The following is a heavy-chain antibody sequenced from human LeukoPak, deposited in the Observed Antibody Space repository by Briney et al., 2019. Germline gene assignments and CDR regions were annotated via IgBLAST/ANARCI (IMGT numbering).Heavy chain of an antibody. CDR1: GGPMSDHY. V-gene: IGHV4-4*07. D-gene: IGHD5-24*01. J-gene: IGHJ4*02. CDR2: VYGRGGT. CDR3: ARVRDDYNHQFDF. Sequence: PSETLSLTCNVFGGPMSDHYWTWIRQPAGKGLVWIGRVYGRGGTNYTPSLRSRVSMSVDTSKKEFSLKVTSVTAADTATYYCARVRDDYNHQFDFWGQGILVIVSS.